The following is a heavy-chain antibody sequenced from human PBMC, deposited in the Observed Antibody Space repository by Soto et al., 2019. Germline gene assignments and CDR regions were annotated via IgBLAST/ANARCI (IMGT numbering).Heavy chain of an antibody. CDR2: ISGSGGST. D-gene: IGHD2-2*01. J-gene: IGHJ4*02. Sequence: EVQLLESGGGLVQPGGSLRLSCAASGFTFSSYAMSWVRQAPGKGLEWVSAISGSGGSTYYADSVKGRFTIPRDNSKNTLYLQMNSLRAEDTAVYYCAKEVIFCSSTSCYARLFDYWGQGTLVTVSS. V-gene: IGHV3-23*01. CDR3: AKEVIFCSSTSCYARLFDY. CDR1: GFTFSSYA.